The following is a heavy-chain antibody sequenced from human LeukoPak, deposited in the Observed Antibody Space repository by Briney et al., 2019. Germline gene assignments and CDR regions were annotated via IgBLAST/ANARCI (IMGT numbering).Heavy chain of an antibody. J-gene: IGHJ6*04. V-gene: IGHV4-30-2*01. D-gene: IGHD2-2*01. Sequence: SQTLSLTCAVSGGSISSGGYSWSWIRQPPGKGLEWIGYIYHSGSTYYNPSLKSRVTISVDRSKNQFSLKPSSVTAADTAVYYCASTGYCSSTSCYLYSYYGMDVWGKGTTVTVSS. CDR3: ASTGYCSSTSCYLYSYYGMDV. CDR1: GGSISSGGYS. CDR2: IYHSGST.